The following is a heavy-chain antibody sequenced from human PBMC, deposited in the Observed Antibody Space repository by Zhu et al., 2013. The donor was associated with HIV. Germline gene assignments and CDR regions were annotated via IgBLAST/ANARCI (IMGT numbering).Heavy chain of an antibody. V-gene: IGHV1-18*01. CDR1: GYTFNNYG. D-gene: IGHD1-26*01. Sequence: QVQLVQSGAEVKKPGASVKVSCKASGYTFNNYGITWVRQAPGQGLEWMGWVSGYDARTNYAQRFQGRVIMTTDTSTSTASMELKSLRSDDTAVYYCARDREMAVWGQGTLVTVSS. CDR3: ARDREMAV. J-gene: IGHJ4*02. CDR2: VSGYDART.